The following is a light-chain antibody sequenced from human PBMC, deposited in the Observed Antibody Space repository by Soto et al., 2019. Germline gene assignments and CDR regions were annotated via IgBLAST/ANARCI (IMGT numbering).Light chain of an antibody. Sequence: AALTAPASVTGSPGESITISCTGTSSDVGNYKYVSWYQQHPGKAPKLMIYEVSNRPSGVSNRFSGSKSGNTASLTISGLQAEDETDYYCFSYTSSGTYVFGTGTKV. J-gene: IGLJ1*01. CDR3: FSYTSSGTYV. CDR1: SSDVGNYKY. CDR2: EVS. V-gene: IGLV2-14*01.